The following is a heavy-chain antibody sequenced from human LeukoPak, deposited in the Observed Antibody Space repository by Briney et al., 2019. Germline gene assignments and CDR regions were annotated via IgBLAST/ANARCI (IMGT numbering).Heavy chain of an antibody. Sequence: SETLSLTCTVSGGSISSSSYYWGWIRQPPGKGLEWIGSIYYSGSTYYNPSLKSRVTISVDRSKSQFSLKLSSVTAADTAVYYCASNGDYGLWYFQHWGQGTLVTVSS. D-gene: IGHD4-17*01. CDR2: IYYSGST. CDR3: ASNGDYGLWYFQH. CDR1: GGSISSSSYY. J-gene: IGHJ1*01. V-gene: IGHV4-39*07.